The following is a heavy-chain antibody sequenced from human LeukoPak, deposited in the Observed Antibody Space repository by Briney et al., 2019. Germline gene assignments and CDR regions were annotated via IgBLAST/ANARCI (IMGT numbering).Heavy chain of an antibody. CDR3: ARGVSGSSLYDAFDI. D-gene: IGHD1-26*01. CDR1: GGTFSSYA. Sequence: GSSVKVSCKASGGTFSSYAISWVRQAPGQGLEWMGGIIPIFGTANYAQKFQGRVTITADESTSTAYMELSSLRSEDTAVYYCARGVSGSSLYDAFDIWGQGTMVTVSS. V-gene: IGHV1-69*01. CDR2: IIPIFGTA. J-gene: IGHJ3*02.